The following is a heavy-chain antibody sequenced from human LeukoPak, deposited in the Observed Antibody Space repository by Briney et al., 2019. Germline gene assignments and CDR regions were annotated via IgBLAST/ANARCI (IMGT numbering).Heavy chain of an antibody. CDR1: EFTFSNSG. V-gene: IGHV3-23*01. J-gene: IGHJ3*02. CDR3: AKAAGYDSRDDAFDI. D-gene: IGHD3-22*01. CDR2: ISNRGGKT. Sequence: GGTLRLSCAASEFTFSNSGMTWVRQAPGKGLEWVSGISNRGGKTYYADSVKGRFTISRDNSKNTLYLQMNRLRAEDTALYYCAKAAGYDSRDDAFDIWGQGTMVTVSS.